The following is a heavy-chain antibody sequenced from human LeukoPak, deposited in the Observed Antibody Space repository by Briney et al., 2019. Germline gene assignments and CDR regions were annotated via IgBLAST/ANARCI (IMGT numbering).Heavy chain of an antibody. CDR3: ARDNGGSYFDY. CDR1: GFTFSSYG. Sequence: PGGSLRLTCAASGFTFSSYGMHRVRQAPGKGLEWVAVIWYDGSNKYYADSVKGRFTISRDNSKNTLYLQMNSLRAEDTAVYYCARDNGGSYFDYWGQGTLVTVSS. D-gene: IGHD1-26*01. CDR2: IWYDGSNK. V-gene: IGHV3-33*01. J-gene: IGHJ4*02.